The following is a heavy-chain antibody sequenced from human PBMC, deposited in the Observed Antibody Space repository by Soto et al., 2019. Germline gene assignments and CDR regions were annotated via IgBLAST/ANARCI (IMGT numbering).Heavy chain of an antibody. J-gene: IGHJ4*02. D-gene: IGHD3-3*01. Sequence: QITLNESGPTQVKPRQTLTLTCTFYGFSLTTSVVGVGCIRQYPGKAPEGLALMYWYEDKRYSPSLKSRLTITKDTSRDQVVLTIDDLAPADTATYYCAHRVLRTVFGLVTTTAIYFDFWGQGNPGAVSS. CDR3: AHRVLRTVFGLVTTTAIYFDF. CDR1: GFSLTTSVVG. V-gene: IGHV2-5*01. CDR2: MYWYEDK.